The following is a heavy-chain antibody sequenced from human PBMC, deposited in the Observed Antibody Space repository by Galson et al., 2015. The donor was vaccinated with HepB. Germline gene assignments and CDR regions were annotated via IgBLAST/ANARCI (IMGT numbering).Heavy chain of an antibody. J-gene: IGHJ6*03. CDR1: GFTFSSYG. CDR2: IWYDGSNK. Sequence: SLRLSCAASGFTFSSYGMHWVRQAPGKGLEWVAVIWYDGSNKYYADSVKGRFTISRDNSKNTLYLQMNSLRAEDTAVFYCARAPSGWPGHYYYYYMDVWGKGTTVTVSS. D-gene: IGHD6-19*01. V-gene: IGHV3-33*01. CDR3: ARAPSGWPGHYYYYYMDV.